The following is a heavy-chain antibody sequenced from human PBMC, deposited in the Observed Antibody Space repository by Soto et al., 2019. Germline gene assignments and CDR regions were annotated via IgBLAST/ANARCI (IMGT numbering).Heavy chain of an antibody. CDR3: ARVNTYYYDSSGTHSYYFDF. CDR1: GFPFSSYA. Sequence: GGSLRLSCAASGFPFSSYAMHWVRQSPGKGLEWVAVISYDGSNKYYADSVKGRFTISRDNSKNTLYLQMNSLRAEDTAVYYCARVNTYYYDSSGTHSYYFDFWGQGTXVTVSS. V-gene: IGHV3-30-3*01. CDR2: ISYDGSNK. D-gene: IGHD3-22*01. J-gene: IGHJ4*02.